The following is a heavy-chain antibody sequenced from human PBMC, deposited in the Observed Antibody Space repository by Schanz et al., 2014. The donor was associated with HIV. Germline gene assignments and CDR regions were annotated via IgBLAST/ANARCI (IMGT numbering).Heavy chain of an antibody. Sequence: QVQLVQSGAELRKPGSSVKVSCKTSGDTFSSFGINWVRQAPGQGLEWMGGMIPILDAPNYAQKFQGRVFIPADESTSTVTMELSSLRSGDTAVYYCARYPRLIDYNTSQGMDVWGQGTTVTVSS. D-gene: IGHD1-20*01. J-gene: IGHJ6*02. CDR3: ARYPRLIDYNTSQGMDV. V-gene: IGHV1-69*01. CDR1: GDTFSSFG. CDR2: MIPILDAP.